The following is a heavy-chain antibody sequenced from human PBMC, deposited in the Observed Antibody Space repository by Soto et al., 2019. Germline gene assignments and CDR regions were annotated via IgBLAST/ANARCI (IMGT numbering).Heavy chain of an antibody. J-gene: IGHJ4*02. Sequence: QVQLVQSGAEVKKPGASVKVSCKASGYTFASYAIXXXRXXPGQGLEWMGWISAYNGNTNYAQKLQGRVTMTTDTSTSTAXXXXXXXXXXDTAVYYCARDPPPPDYWGQGTLVTVSS. V-gene: IGHV1-18*01. CDR3: ARDPPPPDY. CDR1: GYTFASYA. CDR2: ISAYNGNT.